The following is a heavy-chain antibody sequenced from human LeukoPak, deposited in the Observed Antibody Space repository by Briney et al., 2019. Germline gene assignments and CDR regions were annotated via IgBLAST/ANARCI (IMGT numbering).Heavy chain of an antibody. CDR1: GFTFGSHA. D-gene: IGHD5-18*01. V-gene: IGHV3-23*01. CDR2: IFGSGGSP. Sequence: GGSLRLSCEASGFTFGSHAMYWVRQAPGKGLEWVAGIFGSGGSPHYADSVKGRSTISRDNSRNTVYLQINSLRAEDTAVYYCGKTTVGYSSGQKPAWPVDYWGQGTLVTVSS. CDR3: GKTTVGYSSGQKPAWPVDY. J-gene: IGHJ4*02.